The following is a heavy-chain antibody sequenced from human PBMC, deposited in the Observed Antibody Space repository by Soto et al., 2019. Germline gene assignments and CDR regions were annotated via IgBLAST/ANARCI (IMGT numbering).Heavy chain of an antibody. D-gene: IGHD3-16*01. Sequence: PGGSLRLSCAASGFTFSDYYMSWIRQAPGKGLEWVSYISSSGGTIYYADSVKGRFTISRDNAKNSLYLQMNSLRAEDTAVYYCARPSRVGDPGPFDYWGQGTLVTVSS. J-gene: IGHJ4*02. CDR1: GFTFSDYY. CDR3: ARPSRVGDPGPFDY. V-gene: IGHV3-11*01. CDR2: ISSSGGTI.